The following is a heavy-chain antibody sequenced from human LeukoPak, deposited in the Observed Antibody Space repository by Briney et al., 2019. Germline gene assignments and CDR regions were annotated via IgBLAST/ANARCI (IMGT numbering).Heavy chain of an antibody. J-gene: IGHJ4*02. Sequence: GGSLRLSCAAPGFTFSSYGMHWVRQAPGKGLEWVAVISYDGSNKYYADSVKGRFTISRDNSKNTLYLQMNSLRAEDTAVYYCAKAPSDRYCTNGVCQDLDYWGQGTLVTVSS. V-gene: IGHV3-30*18. D-gene: IGHD2-8*01. CDR1: GFTFSSYG. CDR2: ISYDGSNK. CDR3: AKAPSDRYCTNGVCQDLDY.